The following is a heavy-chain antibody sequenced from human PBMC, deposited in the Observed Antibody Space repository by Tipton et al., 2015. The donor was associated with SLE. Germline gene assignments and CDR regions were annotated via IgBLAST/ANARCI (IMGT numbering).Heavy chain of an antibody. CDR2: INHSGST. D-gene: IGHD6-19*01. V-gene: IGHV4-34*01. CDR1: GGSFSGYY. J-gene: IGHJ3*02. Sequence: AGLVKPSETLSLTCAVYGGSFSGYYWSWIRQPPGKGLEWIGEINHSGSTNYNPSLKSRVTISVDTSKNQFSLQLNSVTPEDTAVYYCARGGIAVSYAFDIWGQGTMVTVSS. CDR3: ARGGIAVSYAFDI.